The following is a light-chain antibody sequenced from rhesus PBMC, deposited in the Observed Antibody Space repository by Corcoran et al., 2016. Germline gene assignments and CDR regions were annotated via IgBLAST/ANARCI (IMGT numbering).Light chain of an antibody. CDR2: DVN. CDR3: GSYRRGNIFV. CDR1: NTDIGDYND. V-gene: IGLV2S9*01. Sequence: QSALTQPPSLVGSLGQSVTISCTGTNTDIGDYNDVSWYQHRPGTAPRLLISDVNKRPSGVSDRFSGSKSGNTASLTISGLQAEDEVDYYCGSYRRGNIFVFGSGTKLTVL. J-gene: IGLJ6*01.